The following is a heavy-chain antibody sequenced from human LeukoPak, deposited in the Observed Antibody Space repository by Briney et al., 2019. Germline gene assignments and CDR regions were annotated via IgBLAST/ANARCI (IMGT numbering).Heavy chain of an antibody. CDR1: GYTFIDHY. CDR2: INPNSGDT. J-gene: IGHJ4*02. D-gene: IGHD5-24*01. CDR3: APSKPWLQPCFDY. Sequence: ASVKVSCKASGYTFIDHYIHWVRQAPGQGLEWMGWINPNSGDTNYPQRFQGRVTMTRDTSISTAYVELSRLGPDDTAMYYCAPSKPWLQPCFDYWGQGTLVSVSS. V-gene: IGHV1-2*02.